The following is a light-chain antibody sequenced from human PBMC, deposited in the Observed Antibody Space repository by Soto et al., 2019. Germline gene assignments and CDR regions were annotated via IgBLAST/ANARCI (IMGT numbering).Light chain of an antibody. CDR3: QHYNSYSEA. CDR1: QTICCW. Sequence: DVQVTQSPSTLSVSVGDVEIDSCLASQTICCWLAWYHQKPVKAPKIPIYQVSTLKSGVPSRFSGSGSGTEFTFTIISLQPDDFATYHCQHYNSYSEAFGHGTKVDI. J-gene: IGKJ1*01. CDR2: QVS. V-gene: IGKV1-5*03.